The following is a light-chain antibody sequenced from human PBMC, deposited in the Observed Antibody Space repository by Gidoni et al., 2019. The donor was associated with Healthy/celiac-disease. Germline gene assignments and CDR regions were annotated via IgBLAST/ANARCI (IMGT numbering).Light chain of an antibody. CDR3: QQSYSTPIT. CDR1: QIISIY. J-gene: IGKJ3*01. Sequence: DIQMTQSPSSLSASVGDRVTITCRASQIISIYLNWYQQKPGKAPKLLIYAASSLQSGVPSRFTGSGSGTDFTLTISSLQPEDFATYYCQQSYSTPITFXPXTKVDIK. V-gene: IGKV1-39*01. CDR2: AAS.